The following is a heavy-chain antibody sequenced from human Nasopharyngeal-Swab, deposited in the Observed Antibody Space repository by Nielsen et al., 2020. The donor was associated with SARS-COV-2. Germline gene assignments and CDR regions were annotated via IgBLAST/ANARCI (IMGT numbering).Heavy chain of an antibody. CDR2: ISYDGSNK. Sequence: GESLKISCAASGFTFSSYAMHWVRQAPGKGLEWVAVISYDGSNKYYADSVKGRFTISRDNSKNTLYLQMNSLRAEDTAVYYCARQLVVVYYGTDVWGQGTTVTVSS. J-gene: IGHJ6*02. CDR3: ARQLVVVYYGTDV. D-gene: IGHD1-1*01. V-gene: IGHV3-30*04. CDR1: GFTFSSYA.